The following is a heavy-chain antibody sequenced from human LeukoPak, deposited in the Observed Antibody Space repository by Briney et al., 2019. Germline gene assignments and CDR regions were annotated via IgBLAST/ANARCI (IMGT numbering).Heavy chain of an antibody. CDR3: ARVTTDTYYDFWSGRDAFDI. J-gene: IGHJ3*02. D-gene: IGHD3-3*01. V-gene: IGHV7-4-1*02. CDR1: GYTFTSYA. CDR2: INTNTGNP. Sequence: GASVKVSCKASGYTFTSYAMNWVRQAPGQGLEWMGWINTNTGNPTYAQGFTGRFVFSLDTSVSTAYLQISSLKAEDTAVYYCARVTTDTYYDFWSGRDAFDIWGQGTMVTISS.